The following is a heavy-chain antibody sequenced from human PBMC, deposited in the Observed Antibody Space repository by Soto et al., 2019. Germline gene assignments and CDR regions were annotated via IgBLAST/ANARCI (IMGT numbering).Heavy chain of an antibody. V-gene: IGHV3-21*01. Sequence: EVQLVESGGGLVKPGGSLRLSCAASGFTFSSYSMNWVRQAPGKGLAWVSSISSSSSYIYYADSVKGRFTISRDNAKNSLYLQMNSLRAEDTAVYYCATTSEPQYYDSSGYRDYWGQGTLVTVSS. CDR2: ISSSSSYI. D-gene: IGHD3-22*01. CDR3: ATTSEPQYYDSSGYRDY. J-gene: IGHJ4*02. CDR1: GFTFSSYS.